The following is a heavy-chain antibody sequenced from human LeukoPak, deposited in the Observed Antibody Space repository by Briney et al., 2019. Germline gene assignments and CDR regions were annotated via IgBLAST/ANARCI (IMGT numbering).Heavy chain of an antibody. CDR3: TRAGSYYDILTGQNWFDP. CDR1: GFTFSSYR. D-gene: IGHD3-9*01. Sequence: GGSLRLSCAASGFTFSSYRMSWVRQAPGKGLEWVANIKQDGSEKHYVDSVKGRFTISRDNAKNSLYLQMSSLRAEDTAVYYCTRAGSYYDILTGQNWFDPWGQGTLVTVSS. J-gene: IGHJ5*02. V-gene: IGHV3-7*01. CDR2: IKQDGSEK.